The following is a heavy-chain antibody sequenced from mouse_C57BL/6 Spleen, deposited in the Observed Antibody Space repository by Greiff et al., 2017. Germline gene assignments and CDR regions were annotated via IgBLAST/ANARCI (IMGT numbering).Heavy chain of an antibody. V-gene: IGHV8-8*01. CDR3: ARIDASPFAY. Sequence: ESGPGILQPSPTLSLSCSFSGFSLSTFGMGVGWIRQPSGKGLEWLAHIWWDDDKYYNPALKSRLTISKATSKNHVFLKSAHVDPADTATYYGARIDASPFAYWGQGTLVTVSA. CDR1: GFSLSTFGMG. CDR2: IWWDDDK. J-gene: IGHJ3*01.